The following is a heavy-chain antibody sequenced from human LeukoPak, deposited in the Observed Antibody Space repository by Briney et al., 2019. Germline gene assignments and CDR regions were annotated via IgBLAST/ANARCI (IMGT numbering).Heavy chain of an antibody. J-gene: IGHJ3*02. CDR3: ARDISRVVPAAIGENAFDI. CDR1: GFTFDDYG. Sequence: LSGGSLRLSCAASGFTFDDYGMSWVRQAPGKGLEWVSGINWNGGSTGYADSVKGRFTISRDNAKNSLYLQMNSLRAEDTALYHCARDISRVVPAAIGENAFDIWGQGTMVTVSS. V-gene: IGHV3-20*01. D-gene: IGHD2-2*02. CDR2: INWNGGST.